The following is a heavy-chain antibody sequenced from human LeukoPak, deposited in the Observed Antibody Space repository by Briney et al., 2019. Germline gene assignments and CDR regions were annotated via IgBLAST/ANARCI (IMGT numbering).Heavy chain of an antibody. CDR1: GFTFSSYG. V-gene: IGHV3-30*18. CDR2: ISYDGRNQ. Sequence: GGSLRLSCAASGFTFSSYGMHWVRQAPGKGLEWVAVISYDGRNQYYADSVKGRFTISRDNFKNTLYLQMNSLRAEDTAVYHCAKDRGLLRLIDYWGQGTLVTVSS. CDR3: AKDRGLLRLIDY. D-gene: IGHD6-19*01. J-gene: IGHJ4*02.